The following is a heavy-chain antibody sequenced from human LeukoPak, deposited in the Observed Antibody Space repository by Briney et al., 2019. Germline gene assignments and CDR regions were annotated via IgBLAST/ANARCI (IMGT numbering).Heavy chain of an antibody. CDR1: GFTFSSYG. D-gene: IGHD3-10*01. V-gene: IGHV3-30*02. CDR3: GAKTWFGELFVDY. Sequence: PGGSLRLSCAASGFTFSSYGMHWVRQAPGKGLEWVAFIRYDGSNKYYADSVKGRFTISRDNSKSTLYLQMNSLRAEDTAVYYCGAKTWFGELFVDYWGQGTLVTVSS. J-gene: IGHJ4*02. CDR2: IRYDGSNK.